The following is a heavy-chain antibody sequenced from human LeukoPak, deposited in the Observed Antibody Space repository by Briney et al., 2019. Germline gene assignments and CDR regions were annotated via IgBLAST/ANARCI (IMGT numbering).Heavy chain of an antibody. J-gene: IGHJ4*02. CDR1: GDSVSSNSAA. D-gene: IGHD5-24*01. CDR2: TYYRSKWYN. V-gene: IGHV6-1*01. CDR3: ARDLLRGGYIVRYCDY. Sequence: SQTLSLTCAISGDSVSSNSAAWNWIRQYPSRGLEWLGRTYYRSKWYNDYAVSVKSRITINPDTSKNQFSLQLNSVTPEDTAVYYCARDLLRGGYIVRYCDYWGQGTLVTVSS.